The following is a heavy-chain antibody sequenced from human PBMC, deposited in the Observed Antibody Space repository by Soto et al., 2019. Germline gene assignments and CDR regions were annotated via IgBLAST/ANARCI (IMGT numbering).Heavy chain of an antibody. CDR3: ARQGRNTKIVILRHYATDF. D-gene: IGHD3-22*01. Sequence: SETLSLTCSVSSGSISTNSYLWGWIRQPPGKGLVWIGAILYSGDTYYSESLKSRVTMSVDTAKNQFSLKLNSVTAADTAVYYCARQGRNTKIVILRHYATDFWGQGTAVTVSS. CDR1: SGSISTNSYL. J-gene: IGHJ6*02. V-gene: IGHV4-39*01. CDR2: ILYSGDT.